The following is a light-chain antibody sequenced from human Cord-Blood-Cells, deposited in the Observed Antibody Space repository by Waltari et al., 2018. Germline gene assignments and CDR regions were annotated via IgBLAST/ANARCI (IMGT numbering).Light chain of an antibody. CDR1: SSDVGGYNY. J-gene: IGLJ2*01. CDR2: YVR. Sequence: QSALTQPASVSGSPGKSITIPCTGTSSDVGGYNYVSWYQQHPGKAPKHMIYYVRNRPPGVSNRFAASRSANTASLTISGRQAEDEADYYCSSDTSSSTLFGGGTKLTVL. CDR3: SSDTSSSTL. V-gene: IGLV2-14*01.